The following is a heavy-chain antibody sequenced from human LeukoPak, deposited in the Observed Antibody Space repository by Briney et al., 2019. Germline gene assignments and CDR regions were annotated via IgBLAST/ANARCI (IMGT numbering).Heavy chain of an antibody. CDR2: INSDGSST. J-gene: IGHJ4*02. CDR3: ARAYYYDSSGYSGTDY. CDR1: GFTFSSYW. V-gene: IGHV3-74*01. D-gene: IGHD3-22*01. Sequence: GSLRLSCAASGFTFSSYWMHWVRQAPGKGLVWVSRINSDGSSTSYADSVKGRFTISRDNAKNTLYLQMNSLRAEDTAVYYRARAYYYDSSGYSGTDYWGQGTLVAVSS.